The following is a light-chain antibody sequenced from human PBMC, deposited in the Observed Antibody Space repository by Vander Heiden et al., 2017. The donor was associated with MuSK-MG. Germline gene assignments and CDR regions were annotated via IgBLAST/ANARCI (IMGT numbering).Light chain of an antibody. J-gene: IGKJ1*01. Sequence: IQMTQSPSSLSASVGDRVTITCRASQSVSSFLNWYQQKPGKAPNLLIYAASTLQSGVPSRFSGSGSGTDFHLTINRLQPEDFAIYYCQQSDNVPWTFGQGTKVGIK. CDR3: QQSDNVPWT. CDR1: QSVSSF. CDR2: AAS. V-gene: IGKV1-39*01.